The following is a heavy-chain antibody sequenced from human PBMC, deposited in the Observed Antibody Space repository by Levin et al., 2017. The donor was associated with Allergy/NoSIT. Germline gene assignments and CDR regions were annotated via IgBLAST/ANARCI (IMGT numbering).Heavy chain of an antibody. CDR1: GFTFSDYY. J-gene: IGHJ5*02. CDR2: ISSSGSTI. D-gene: IGHD3-10*01. V-gene: IGHV3-11*01. CDR3: ARDLQGSGSYYKGPNWFDP. Sequence: GGSLRLSCAASGFTFSDYYMSWIRQAPGKGLEWVSYISSSGSTIYYADSVKGRFTISRDNAKNSLYLQMNSLRAEDTAVYYCARDLQGSGSYYKGPNWFDPWGQGTLVTVSS.